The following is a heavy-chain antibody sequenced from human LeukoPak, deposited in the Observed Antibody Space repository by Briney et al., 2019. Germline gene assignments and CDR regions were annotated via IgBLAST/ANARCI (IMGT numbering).Heavy chain of an antibody. CDR1: GGSISSYY. D-gene: IGHD3-22*01. J-gene: IGHJ4*02. CDR3: ARGGHYDSSGYDFFGS. V-gene: IGHV4-59*01. Sequence: SETLSLTCTVSGGSISSYYWSWVRQPPGKGLEWIGYIYYSGSTNYNPSLKSRVTISVDTSKMQFSLKLSSVTAADTAMYYCARGGHYDSSGYDFFGSWGQGTLVTVSS. CDR2: IYYSGST.